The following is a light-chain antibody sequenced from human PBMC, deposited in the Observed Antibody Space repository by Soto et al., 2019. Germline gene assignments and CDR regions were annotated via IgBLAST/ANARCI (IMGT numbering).Light chain of an antibody. CDR2: AGS. V-gene: IGLV2-18*01. CDR3: SLYASENTYV. CDR1: STDFVSYNR. J-gene: IGLJ1*01. Sequence: QSVLTQPASVSGSPGQSVTISCTGTSTDFVSYNRVSWYHQPPGTAPKIIIYAGSNRPSGVSGRFSGSKSGNTASLTISGLQAADEADYYCSLYASENTYVFGTGTKLTVL.